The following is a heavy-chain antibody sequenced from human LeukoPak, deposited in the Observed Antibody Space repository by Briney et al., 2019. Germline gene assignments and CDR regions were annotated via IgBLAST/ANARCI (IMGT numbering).Heavy chain of an antibody. CDR2: IYYSGST. Sequence: PSETLSLTCSVSGGSISSYYWSWIRQPPGKGQEWIGYIYYSGSTNYNPSLKSRVTISVDTSKNQFSLKLSSVTAADTAVYYCARQYSSSWLAWFDPWGQGTLVTVSS. CDR1: GGSISSYY. J-gene: IGHJ5*02. V-gene: IGHV4-59*01. D-gene: IGHD6-13*01. CDR3: ARQYSSSWLAWFDP.